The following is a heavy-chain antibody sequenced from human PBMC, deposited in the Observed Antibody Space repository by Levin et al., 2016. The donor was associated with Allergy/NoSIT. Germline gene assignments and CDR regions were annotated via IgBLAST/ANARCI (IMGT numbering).Heavy chain of an antibody. CDR2: IYPSTGGT. CDR3: ARVIRTGVDVFHI. CDR1: GYTFSDYY. V-gene: IGHV1-2*02. D-gene: IGHD3/OR15-3a*01. Sequence: ASVKVSCKTSGYTFSDYYMHWVRQAPGQGLEWMGWIYPSTGGTNYAQKFQGRVTMTRDTSISTVYMELRRLRSDDTAVYYCARVIRTGVDVFHIWGQGTMVTVSS. J-gene: IGHJ3*02.